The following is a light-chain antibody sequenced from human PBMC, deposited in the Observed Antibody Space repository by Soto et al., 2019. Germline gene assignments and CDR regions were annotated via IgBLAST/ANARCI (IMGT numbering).Light chain of an antibody. CDR1: QSVSRSY. V-gene: IGKV3-20*01. CDR3: QQYGGSPEIS. J-gene: IGKJ5*01. Sequence: EIVLTQSPDTLSLSPAERATLSCRASQSVSRSYLAWYQQTPGQAPRLLIYGSSTRATGIPDRFSGSGSGTDFTLTISRLEPEHFAVYYCQQYGGSPEISFGQGTRLEIK. CDR2: GSS.